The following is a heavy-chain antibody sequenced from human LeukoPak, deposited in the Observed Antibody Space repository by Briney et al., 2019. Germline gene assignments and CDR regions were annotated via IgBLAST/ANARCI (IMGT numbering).Heavy chain of an antibody. CDR1: GGTFSSYT. J-gene: IGHJ4*02. Sequence: SVKVSCKASGGTFSSYTISWVRQAPGQGLEWMERIIPILGIANYAQKFQGRVTITADKSTSTAYMGLSSLRSEDTAVYYCARDISQLWYFDYWGQGTLVTVSS. CDR2: IIPILGIA. CDR3: ARDISQLWYFDY. V-gene: IGHV1-69*04. D-gene: IGHD5-18*01.